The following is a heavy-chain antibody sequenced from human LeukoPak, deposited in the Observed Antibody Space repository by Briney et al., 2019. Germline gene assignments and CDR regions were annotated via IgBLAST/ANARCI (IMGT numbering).Heavy chain of an antibody. Sequence: PSETLSLTCAVYGGSFSGYYWSWIRQPPGKGLEWIGEINHSGSTNYDPSLKSRVTISVDTSKNQFSLKLSSVTAADTAVYYCASGTAAGPRRDDYWGQGTLVTVSS. V-gene: IGHV4-34*01. CDR3: ASGTAAGPRRDDY. CDR2: INHSGST. CDR1: GGSFSGYY. J-gene: IGHJ4*02. D-gene: IGHD6-13*01.